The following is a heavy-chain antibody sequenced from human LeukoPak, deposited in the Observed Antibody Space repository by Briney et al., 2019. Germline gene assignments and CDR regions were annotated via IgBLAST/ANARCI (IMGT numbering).Heavy chain of an antibody. CDR1: GFTFSGYS. D-gene: IGHD1-14*01. CDR2: ISSTSTTI. J-gene: IGHJ4*02. CDR3: ATETNGRHYDY. Sequence: PGGSLRLSCAASGFTFSGYSMNWFRQAPGRGLEWVSYISSTSTTIYYKDSVKGRFTISRDNAKNSLYLHMTSLRVEDTAVYYCATETNGRHYDYWGQGTLLTVSS. V-gene: IGHV3-48*01.